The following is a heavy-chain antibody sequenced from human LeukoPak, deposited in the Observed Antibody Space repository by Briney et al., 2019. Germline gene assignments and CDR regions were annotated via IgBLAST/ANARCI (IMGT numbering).Heavy chain of an antibody. Sequence: SETLSLTCTVSGGSISSSSYYWGWIRQPPGKGLEWIGSIYYSGSTYYNPSLESRVTISVDTSKNQFSLKLSSVTAADTAVYYCARHSSSGYYTHFDYWGQGTLVTVSS. V-gene: IGHV4-39*01. CDR1: GGSISSSSYY. D-gene: IGHD3-22*01. CDR2: IYYSGST. CDR3: ARHSSSGYYTHFDY. J-gene: IGHJ4*02.